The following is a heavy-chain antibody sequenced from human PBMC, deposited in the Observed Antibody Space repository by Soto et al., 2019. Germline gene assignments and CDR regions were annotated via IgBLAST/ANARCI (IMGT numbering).Heavy chain of an antibody. CDR2: ISYDGSNK. V-gene: IGHV3-30*18. CDR3: AKIPYYYYDSSGSLVY. CDR1: GFTFSSYG. D-gene: IGHD3-22*01. J-gene: IGHJ4*02. Sequence: SLRLSCAASGFTFSSYGMHWVRQAPGKGLEWVAVISYDGSNKYYADSVKGRFTISRDNSKNTLYLQMNSLRAEDTAVYYCAKIPYYYYDSSGSLVYWGQGTLVTVSS.